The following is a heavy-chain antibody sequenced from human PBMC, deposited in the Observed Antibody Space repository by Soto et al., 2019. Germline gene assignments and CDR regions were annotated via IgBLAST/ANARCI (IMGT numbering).Heavy chain of an antibody. V-gene: IGHV1-24*01. J-gene: IGHJ4*02. D-gene: IGHD4-17*01. CDR1: GYTLTELS. CDR2: FDPEDGET. Sequence: GASVKVSCKVSGYTLTELSMHWVRQAPGKGLEWMGGFDPEDGETIYAQKFQGRVTMTEDTSTDTAYMELSSLRSEDTAVYYCASPTKNRDYGDFSAFDYWGQGTLVTVSS. CDR3: ASPTKNRDYGDFSAFDY.